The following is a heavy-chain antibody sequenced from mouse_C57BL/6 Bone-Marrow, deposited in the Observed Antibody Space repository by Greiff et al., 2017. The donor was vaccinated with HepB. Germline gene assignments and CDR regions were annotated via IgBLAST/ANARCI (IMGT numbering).Heavy chain of an antibody. CDR3: ASRIYYYGSSAGAMDY. Sequence: EVQLQQSGPELVKPGASVKISCKASGYSFTDYNMNWVKQSNGKSLEWIGVINPNYGTTNYNQKFKGKATLTVDPTSSTAYMQLNSLTSEDSAVYYCASRIYYYGSSAGAMDYWGQGTSVTVSS. V-gene: IGHV1-39*01. CDR1: GYSFTDYN. CDR2: INPNYGTT. D-gene: IGHD1-1*01. J-gene: IGHJ4*01.